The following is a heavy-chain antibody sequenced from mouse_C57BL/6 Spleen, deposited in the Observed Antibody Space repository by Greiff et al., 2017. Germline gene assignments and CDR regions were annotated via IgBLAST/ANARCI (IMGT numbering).Heavy chain of an antibody. CDR2: IDPNRGGT. CDR1: GYTFTSYW. D-gene: IGHD2-2*01. Sequence: QVQLQQSGAELVKPGTSVKLSCKASGYTFTSYWMHWVKQRPGRGLEWIGRIDPNRGGTKYNEKFKSKATLTVDKPSSTAYMQLSSLTSEDSAVYYCARERLPYGYDEGDYYAMDYWGQGTSVTVSS. V-gene: IGHV1-72*01. J-gene: IGHJ4*01. CDR3: ARERLPYGYDEGDYYAMDY.